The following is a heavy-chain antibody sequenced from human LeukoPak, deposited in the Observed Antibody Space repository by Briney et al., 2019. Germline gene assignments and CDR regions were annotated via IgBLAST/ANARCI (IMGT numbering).Heavy chain of an antibody. Sequence: PGGSLRLSCAASGFTFSDYYMSWIRQAPGKGLEWVSYISSSGSTIYYADSVKGRFTISRDNAKNSLYLQMNSLRAEDTAVYYCARDPTKRLIAAADIFDYWGQGTLVTVSS. CDR3: ARDPTKRLIAAADIFDY. V-gene: IGHV3-11*01. CDR2: ISSSGSTI. D-gene: IGHD6-13*01. J-gene: IGHJ4*02. CDR1: GFTFSDYY.